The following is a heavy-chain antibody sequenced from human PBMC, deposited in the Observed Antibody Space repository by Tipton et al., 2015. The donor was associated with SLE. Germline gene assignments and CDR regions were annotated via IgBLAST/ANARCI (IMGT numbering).Heavy chain of an antibody. CDR3: ARWPRWDAFDI. CDR2: IYPPDSDT. CDR1: GYSFASYW. Sequence: QLVQSGAEVKKSGESLKISCKGSGYSFASYWIGWVRQMPEKGLEWMGLIYPPDSDTRYSPSFQGRVTLSVDKSISTAYLQWSSLKASDTAMYYCARWPRWDAFDIWGQGTMVTVYS. J-gene: IGHJ3*02. V-gene: IGHV5-51*03.